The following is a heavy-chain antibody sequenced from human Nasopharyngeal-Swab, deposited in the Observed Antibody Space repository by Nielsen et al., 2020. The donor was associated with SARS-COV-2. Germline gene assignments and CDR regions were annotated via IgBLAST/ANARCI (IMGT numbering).Heavy chain of an antibody. J-gene: IGHJ3*02. CDR3: ARGPRLLRFLEWLFSLDAFDI. D-gene: IGHD3-3*01. CDR2: IWYDGSNK. V-gene: IGHV3-33*01. CDR1: GFTFSSYG. Sequence: GGSLRLSCAASGFTFSSYGMHWVRQAPGKGLEWVAVIWYDGSNKYSADSVKGRFTISRDHSKNTLYLQMNSLRAEDTAVYYCARGPRLLRFLEWLFSLDAFDIWGQGTMVTVSS.